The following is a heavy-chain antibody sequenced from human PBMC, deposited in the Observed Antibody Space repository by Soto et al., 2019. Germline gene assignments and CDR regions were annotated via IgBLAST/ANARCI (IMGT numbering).Heavy chain of an antibody. D-gene: IGHD3-22*01. Sequence: GGSLRLSCAASGFTVSSNYMSWVRQAPGKGLHWVSVIYSGGSTYYADSVKGRFTIARDNSKDTLYLQMNSLRVEDTAVYHCARDFSMVVVAPGYWGQGTLVTVSS. J-gene: IGHJ4*02. V-gene: IGHV3-53*01. CDR3: ARDFSMVVVAPGY. CDR1: GFTVSSNY. CDR2: IYSGGST.